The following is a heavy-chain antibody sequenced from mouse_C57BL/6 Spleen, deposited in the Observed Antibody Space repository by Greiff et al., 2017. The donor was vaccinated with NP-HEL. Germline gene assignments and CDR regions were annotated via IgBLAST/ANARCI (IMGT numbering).Heavy chain of an antibody. V-gene: IGHV1-61*01. CDR3: AVTTVVAPDY. CDR2: IYPSDSET. D-gene: IGHD1-1*01. CDR1: GYTFTSYW. Sequence: QVQLKQPGAELVRPGSSVKLSCKASGYTFTSYWMDWVKQRPGQGLEWIGNIYPSDSETHYNQKFKDKATLTVDKSSSTAYMQLSSLTSEDSAVYYCAVTTVVAPDYWGQGTTLTVSS. J-gene: IGHJ2*01.